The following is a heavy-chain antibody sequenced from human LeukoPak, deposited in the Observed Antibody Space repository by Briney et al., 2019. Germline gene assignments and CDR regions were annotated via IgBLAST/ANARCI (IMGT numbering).Heavy chain of an antibody. CDR2: ISSSGNTI. CDR3: ARDTNGDGWFDP. CDR1: GFTFSSYE. J-gene: IGHJ5*02. Sequence: GGSLRLSCAASGFTFSSYEMNWVRQAPGKGLEWVSYISSSGNTIYYADSVKGRFTISRDNAKNSLYLQMNSLRAEDTSVYYCARDTNGDGWFDPWGQGTLVTVSS. D-gene: IGHD4-17*01. V-gene: IGHV3-48*03.